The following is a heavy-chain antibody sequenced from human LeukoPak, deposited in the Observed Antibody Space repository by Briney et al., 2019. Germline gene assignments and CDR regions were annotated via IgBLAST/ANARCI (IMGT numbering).Heavy chain of an antibody. J-gene: IGHJ4*02. D-gene: IGHD1-1*01. Sequence: GGSLRLSCAATGFTVRSNSVSWVRQAPGKGLEWISLIYSGGDTYYADSVKGRLFVSRDTSKNTFFLRMNSLRGDDTAIYYCSRVVFRQLINWGPGTLVTVSS. CDR1: GFTVRSNS. CDR3: SRVVFRQLIN. V-gene: IGHV3-66*01. CDR2: IYSGGDT.